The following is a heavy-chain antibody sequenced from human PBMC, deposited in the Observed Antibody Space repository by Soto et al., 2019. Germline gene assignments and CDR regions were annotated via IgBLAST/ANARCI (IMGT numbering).Heavy chain of an antibody. D-gene: IGHD3-10*01. J-gene: IGHJ5*02. CDR1: GDSIRSGGYY. CDR3: ARGITRQSSWFDP. CDR2: IYYTGNT. Sequence: SETLSLTCTVSGDSIRSGGYYWSWIRQHPGKGLEWIGYIYYTGNTYYNPSLKSRLTISLDTSKNQFSLNLRSVTAADTAVYYCARGITRQSSWFDPWGQGTLVTVSS. V-gene: IGHV4-31*03.